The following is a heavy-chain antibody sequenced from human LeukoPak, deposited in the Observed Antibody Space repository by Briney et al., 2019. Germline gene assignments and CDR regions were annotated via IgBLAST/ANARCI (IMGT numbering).Heavy chain of an antibody. CDR2: VNSDGTNT. CDR1: GFFFNTYW. V-gene: IGHV3-74*01. Sequence: GGSLRLSCAASGFFFNTYWMHWVRQAPGKGLVWVSRVNSDGTNTNYGDSVQGRFTVSRDNAKNTLYLQMNSLRAEDTAVYYCVREGSLQYLCDYWGQGTLVTVSS. CDR3: VREGSLQYLCDY. D-gene: IGHD2-2*02. J-gene: IGHJ4*02.